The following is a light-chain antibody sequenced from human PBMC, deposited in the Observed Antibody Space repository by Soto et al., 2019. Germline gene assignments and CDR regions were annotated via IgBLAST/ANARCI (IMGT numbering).Light chain of an antibody. V-gene: IGKV3-20*01. J-gene: IGKJ4*01. Sequence: EIVLTQSPGTLSLSPGESATLFCRASQTVSSSCLAWYQQKPGQAPRLLIYGVSSRATGIPDRFSGSGSGTDFTLTISRLQPEDCAVYYCQHYDTSASLTFGGGTNVEIK. CDR1: QTVSSSC. CDR2: GVS. CDR3: QHYDTSASLT.